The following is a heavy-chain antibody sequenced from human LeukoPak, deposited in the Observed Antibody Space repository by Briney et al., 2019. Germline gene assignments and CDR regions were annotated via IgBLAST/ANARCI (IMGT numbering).Heavy chain of an antibody. CDR3: ARVQWLVPGHFQH. J-gene: IGHJ1*01. CDR1: GYTFTGYY. D-gene: IGHD6-19*01. V-gene: IGHV1-2*02. Sequence: VASVKVSCKASGYTFTGYYMHWVRQAPGQGLEWMGWINPNSGGTNYAQKFQGRVTMTRDTSISTAYMELSRLRSDDTAVYYCARVQWLVPGHFQHWGQGTLVTVSS. CDR2: INPNSGGT.